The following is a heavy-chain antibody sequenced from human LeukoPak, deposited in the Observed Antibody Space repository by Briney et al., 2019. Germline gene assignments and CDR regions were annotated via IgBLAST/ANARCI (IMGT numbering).Heavy chain of an antibody. Sequence: SETLSLTCTVSGGSISSYYWSWIRQPAGKGLEWIGRIYTSGSTNYNPSLKSRVTMSVDTSKNQFSLKLSSVTAADTAVYYCARSGPDIVVVPGTHIQGAFPIWGQGTMVTVSS. D-gene: IGHD2-2*01. CDR2: IYTSGST. J-gene: IGHJ3*02. CDR3: ARSGPDIVVVPGTHIQGAFPI. V-gene: IGHV4-4*07. CDR1: GGSISSYY.